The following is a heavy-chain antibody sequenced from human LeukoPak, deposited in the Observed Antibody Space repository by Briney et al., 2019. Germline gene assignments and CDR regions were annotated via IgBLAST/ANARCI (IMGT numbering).Heavy chain of an antibody. CDR2: ISGSGSTI. V-gene: IGHV3-48*03. CDR1: GFTFSSYE. J-gene: IGHJ4*02. Sequence: TGGFLRLSCAASGFTFSSYEMNWVRQAPGKGLEWISYISGSGSTIYYADSVKGRFTISRDNAKNSLYLQMNSLRAEDTAVYYCARDWYYQGDYWGQGTLVTVSS. D-gene: IGHD3-10*01. CDR3: ARDWYYQGDY.